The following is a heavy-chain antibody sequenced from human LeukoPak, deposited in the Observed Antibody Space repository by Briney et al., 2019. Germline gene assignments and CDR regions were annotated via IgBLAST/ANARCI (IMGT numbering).Heavy chain of an antibody. Sequence: SETLSLTCTVSGGPISSYSWSWIRQPPGKGLEWIGSIYYSGSTNYNPSLKSRVTMSVDTSKNQFSLKLSSVTAADTAVYYCARHGGESIVAMILHAFDIWGQGTMVTVSS. CDR3: ARHGGESIVAMILHAFDI. CDR1: GGPISSYS. CDR2: IYYSGST. J-gene: IGHJ3*02. V-gene: IGHV4-59*08. D-gene: IGHD5-12*01.